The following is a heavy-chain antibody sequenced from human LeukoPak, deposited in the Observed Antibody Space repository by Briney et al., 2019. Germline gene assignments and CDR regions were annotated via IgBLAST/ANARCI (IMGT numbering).Heavy chain of an antibody. D-gene: IGHD3-22*01. CDR3: AKGYYDSSGYYSPFDY. CDR2: ISGSGGST. J-gene: IGHJ4*02. Sequence: GGSLRLSCAASGFTFSSYAMSWVRQAPGKGLEWVSAISGSGGSTYYADSVKGRFTISRDNSKNTLYLQMNSLRAEDTAVYYCAKGYYDSSGYYSPFDYWGQGTLVTVSS. CDR1: GFTFSSYA. V-gene: IGHV3-23*01.